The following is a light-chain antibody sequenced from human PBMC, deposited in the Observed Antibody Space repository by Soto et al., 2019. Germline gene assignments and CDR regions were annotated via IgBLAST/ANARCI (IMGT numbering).Light chain of an antibody. CDR2: DAS. CDR3: QQRSNWPWT. J-gene: IGKJ1*01. V-gene: IGKV3D-20*02. CDR1: QTVRNNY. Sequence: EFVLKQSPGTLSLSPGERATLSCRASQTVRNNYLAWYQQKPGQAPRLLIYDASSRATGIPDRFSGGGSGTDFALTISSLEPEDFAVYYCQQRSNWPWTFGQGTKVDIK.